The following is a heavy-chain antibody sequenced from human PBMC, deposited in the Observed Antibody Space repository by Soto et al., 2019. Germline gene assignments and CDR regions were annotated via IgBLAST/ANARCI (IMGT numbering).Heavy chain of an antibody. CDR2: VSGSGGTT. CDR3: AKNEAEAAKDGVYYYYYMDV. D-gene: IGHD6-13*01. Sequence: GGSLRLSCAASGFTFNNYAMSWVRQAPGEGLEWVSTVSGSGGTTYYTDSVKGRFTISRDNSKNTLYLQMNSLRAEDTALYYCAKNEAEAAKDGVYYYYYMDVWGKGTTVTVSS. J-gene: IGHJ6*03. V-gene: IGHV3-23*01. CDR1: GFTFNNYA.